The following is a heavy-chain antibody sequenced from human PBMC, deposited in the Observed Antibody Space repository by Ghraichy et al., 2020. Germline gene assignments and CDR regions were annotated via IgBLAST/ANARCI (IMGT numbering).Heavy chain of an antibody. CDR3: ARQGGGGRSFDY. Sequence: SQTLSLTCTISGGSISDTTYYWGWIRQPPWKGLEWIATIYYSGSTYYNPSLRSRVTMSVDTSKNQFSLNLSSVSAADTAVYYCARQGGGGRSFDYWGQGTLVTVSS. CDR1: GGSISDTTYY. J-gene: IGHJ4*02. CDR2: IYYSGST. V-gene: IGHV4-39*01. D-gene: IGHD1-26*01.